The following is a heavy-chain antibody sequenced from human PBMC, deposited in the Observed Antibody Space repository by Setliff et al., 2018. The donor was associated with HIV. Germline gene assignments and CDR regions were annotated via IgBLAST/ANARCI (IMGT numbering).Heavy chain of an antibody. CDR1: GYSFINYG. Sequence: ASVKVSCKASGYSFINYGINWVRQAPGQGLECMGGIIPMLGITNYAQRFQGRLTITADEYTGTAYMELSSLRSEDTAVYYCATRGRDLGFDYWGQGTLVTVSS. CDR2: IIPMLGIT. CDR3: ATRGRDLGFDY. D-gene: IGHD1-1*01. J-gene: IGHJ4*02. V-gene: IGHV1-69*10.